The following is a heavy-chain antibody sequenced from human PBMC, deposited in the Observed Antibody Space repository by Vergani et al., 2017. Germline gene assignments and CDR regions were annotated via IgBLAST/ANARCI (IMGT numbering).Heavy chain of an antibody. CDR1: GGSFSGYY. CDR3: ARGPIYDYVGGSYRPYYFDY. CDR2: INHSGST. D-gene: IGHD3-16*02. V-gene: IGHV4-34*01. J-gene: IGHJ4*02. Sequence: QVQLQQWGAGLLKPSETLSLTCAVYGGSFSGYYWSWIRQPPGKGLEWIGEINHSGSTNYNPSLKSRVTISVDTSKNQFSLQLSSVTAADTAVYYCARGPIYDYVGGSYRPYYFDYWGQGTLVTVSS.